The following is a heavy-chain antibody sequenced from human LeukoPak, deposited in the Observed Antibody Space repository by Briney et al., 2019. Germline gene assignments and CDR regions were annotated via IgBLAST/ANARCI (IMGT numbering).Heavy chain of an antibody. V-gene: IGHV3-66*04. J-gene: IGHJ4*02. CDR3: ATPSGGY. CDR1: EFSVGSNY. CDR2: IYSDGNT. D-gene: IGHD6-25*01. Sequence: GGSLRLSCAASEFSVGSNYMTWVSQAPGKGLEWVSLIYSDGNTYYADSVKGRFTISRDNSKNTVYLQMNSLRAEDTAVYYCATPSGGYWGQGTLVTVSS.